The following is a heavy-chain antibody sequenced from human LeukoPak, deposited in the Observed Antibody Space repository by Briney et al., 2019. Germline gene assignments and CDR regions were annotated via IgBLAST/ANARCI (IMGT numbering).Heavy chain of an antibody. CDR2: ISSSSSYT. CDR3: AREGSSSWYYYYCMDV. Sequence: PGGSLRLSCAASGFTFSDYYMSWIRQAPGKGLEWVSYISSSSSYTNYADSVKGRFTISRDNAKNSLYLQMNSLRAEDTAVYYCAREGSSSWYYYYCMDVWGQGTTVTVSS. J-gene: IGHJ6*02. CDR1: GFTFSDYY. D-gene: IGHD6-13*01. V-gene: IGHV3-11*06.